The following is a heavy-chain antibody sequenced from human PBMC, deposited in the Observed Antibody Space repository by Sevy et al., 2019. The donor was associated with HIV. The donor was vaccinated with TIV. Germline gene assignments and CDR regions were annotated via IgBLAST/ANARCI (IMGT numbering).Heavy chain of an antibody. D-gene: IGHD5-12*01. CDR1: SDSISSGGYY. Sequence: SETLSLTCTVSSDSISSGGYYWSWIRQHPGKGLEWIGYIYYSGSTYYNPSLRSRVTISVDTSKNQFSLKLSSVTAADTVVYYCARSRSRIENKWHFDLWGLGTLVTVSS. V-gene: IGHV4-31*03. CDR2: IYYSGST. J-gene: IGHJ4*02. CDR3: ARSRSRIENKWHFDL.